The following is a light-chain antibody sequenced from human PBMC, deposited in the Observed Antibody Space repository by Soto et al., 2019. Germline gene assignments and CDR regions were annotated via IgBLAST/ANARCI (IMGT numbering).Light chain of an antibody. CDR1: QSISSY. CDR2: DAS. V-gene: IGKV1-39*01. Sequence: DIQMTQSPSSLSASVGDRVTITCRASQSISSYLNWYQQKPGRAPKLLIYDASNLEAGVPSRFSGSGSGTDFTLTVNSLQPEDFATYYCQQGYTSAITFGQGTRLEIK. J-gene: IGKJ5*01. CDR3: QQGYTSAIT.